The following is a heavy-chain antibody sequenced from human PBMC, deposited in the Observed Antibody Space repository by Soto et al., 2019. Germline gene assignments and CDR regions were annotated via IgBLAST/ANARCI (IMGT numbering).Heavy chain of an antibody. CDR3: AKALFRYFDYCPMDV. CDR1: GFTYDDYA. J-gene: IGHJ6*02. CDR2: ISWNSGNI. V-gene: IGHV3-9*01. Sequence: GGSLRLSCAASGFTYDDYAMHWARQAPGKGLEWVSGISWNSGNIGYADSVKGRFTISRDNAKNSLYLQMSSLRTEDTALYYCAKALFRYFDYCPMDVWGQGTTVTVSS.